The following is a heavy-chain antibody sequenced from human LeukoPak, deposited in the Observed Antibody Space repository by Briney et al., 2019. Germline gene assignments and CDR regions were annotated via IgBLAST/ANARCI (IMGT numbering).Heavy chain of an antibody. V-gene: IGHV4-34*01. CDR2: INHSGST. CDR1: GGSFSGYS. D-gene: IGHD3-9*01. CDR3: ATRLYDILTGYREFYFDY. J-gene: IGHJ4*02. Sequence: SETLSLTCAVYGGSFSGYSWSWIRQPPGKGLEWIGEINHSGSTNYNPSLKSRVTISVDTSKNQFSLKLSSVTAADTAVYYCATRLYDILTGYREFYFDYWGQGTLVTVSS.